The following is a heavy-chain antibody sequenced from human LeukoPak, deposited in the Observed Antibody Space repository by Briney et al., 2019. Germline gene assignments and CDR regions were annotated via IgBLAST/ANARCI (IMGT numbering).Heavy chain of an antibody. CDR1: GGSFSGYY. D-gene: IGHD5-18*01. J-gene: IGHJ5*02. Sequence: SETLSLTCAVYGGSFSGYYWSWIRRPPGKGLEWIGEINHSGSTNYNPSLKSRVTISVDTSKNQFSLKLSSVTAADTAVYYCASSVDTSWFDPWGQGTLVTVSS. CDR3: ASSVDTSWFDP. V-gene: IGHV4-34*01. CDR2: INHSGST.